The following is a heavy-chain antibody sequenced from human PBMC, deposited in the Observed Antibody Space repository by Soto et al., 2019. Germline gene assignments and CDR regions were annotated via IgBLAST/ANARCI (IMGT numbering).Heavy chain of an antibody. CDR1: GYSFTSYW. Sequence: PGESLKISCKGSGYSFTSYWISWLRQMPGKGLEWMGRIDPSDSYTNYSPSFQGHVTISADKSISTAYLQWSSLKASDTAMYYCARIRYDILTGYQVGDYFDYWGQGTLVTVSS. D-gene: IGHD3-9*01. J-gene: IGHJ4*02. V-gene: IGHV5-10-1*01. CDR2: IDPSDSYT. CDR3: ARIRYDILTGYQVGDYFDY.